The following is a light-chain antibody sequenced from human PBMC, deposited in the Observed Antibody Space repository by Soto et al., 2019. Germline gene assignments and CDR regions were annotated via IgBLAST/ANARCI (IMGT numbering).Light chain of an antibody. J-gene: IGLJ1*01. Sequence: ALTQPASVSGSPGQSIPISCTGTSSDVGGYNYVSWYQQHPGKAPKLMIYDVSNRPSGVSNRFSGSKSGNTASLTISGLQAEDEADYYCSSYTSSSTLYVFGTGTKLTVL. CDR2: DVS. CDR1: SSDVGGYNY. CDR3: SSYTSSSTLYV. V-gene: IGLV2-14*01.